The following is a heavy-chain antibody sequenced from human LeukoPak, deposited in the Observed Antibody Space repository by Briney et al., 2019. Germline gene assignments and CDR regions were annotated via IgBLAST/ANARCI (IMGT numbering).Heavy chain of an antibody. Sequence: GASLRLSCAASGITLSSYAMSWVRQAPGKGLEWVSAISNSGGSTYYADSVKGRFTISRDNSKNTLYLQMNSLRAEDTAVYYCAKGKADLDYWGLGTLVTVSS. V-gene: IGHV3-23*01. CDR1: GITLSSYA. CDR3: AKGKADLDY. CDR2: ISNSGGST. D-gene: IGHD6-19*01. J-gene: IGHJ4*01.